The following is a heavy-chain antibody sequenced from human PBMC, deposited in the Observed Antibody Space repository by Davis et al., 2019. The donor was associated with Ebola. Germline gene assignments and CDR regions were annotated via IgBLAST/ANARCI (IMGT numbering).Heavy chain of an antibody. V-gene: IGHV4-59*08. CDR1: GGSISSYY. CDR2: IYYSGST. CDR3: ARRTAVAGGWFDS. Sequence: MPGGSLRLSCTVSGGSISSYYWSWIRQPPGKGLEWIGYIYYSGSTNYNPSLKSRVTISVDTSKNQFSLKLSSVTAADTAIYHCARRTAVAGGWFDSWGQGTLVTVSS. D-gene: IGHD6-19*01. J-gene: IGHJ5*01.